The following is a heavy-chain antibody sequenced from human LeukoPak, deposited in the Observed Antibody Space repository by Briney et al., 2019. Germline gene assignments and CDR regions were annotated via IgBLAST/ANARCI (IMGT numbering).Heavy chain of an antibody. Sequence: GRSLRLSCTTSGFTFGESVMSWFRQAPGKGLEWVGFIRSKRYGGTTQYAASVKGRFTISRDDSKSIAYLQMNSLKTEDTAVYFCARSYDVLAAYFPPDYWGQGTLVTVSS. V-gene: IGHV3-49*03. CDR3: ARSYDVLAAYFPPDY. D-gene: IGHD3-9*01. CDR1: GFTFGESV. CDR2: IRSKRYGGTT. J-gene: IGHJ4*02.